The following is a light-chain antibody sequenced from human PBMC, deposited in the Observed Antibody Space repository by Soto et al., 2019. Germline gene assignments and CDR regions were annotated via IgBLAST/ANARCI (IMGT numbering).Light chain of an antibody. CDR1: SSDVGSYNL. Sequence: QSVLTQPASVSGSPGQSITISCTGPSSDVGSYNLVSWYQQHPDKAPKLMIYEVTKRPSGVSNRFSGSKSGNTASLTISGLQAEDEADYYCSSYTFTSTLYVFGTGTKVTVL. J-gene: IGLJ1*01. V-gene: IGLV2-14*02. CDR3: SSYTFTSTLYV. CDR2: EVT.